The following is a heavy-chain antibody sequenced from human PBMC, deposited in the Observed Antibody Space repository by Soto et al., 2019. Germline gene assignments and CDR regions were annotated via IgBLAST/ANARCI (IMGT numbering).Heavy chain of an antibody. Sequence: QVQLVESGGGVVQPGRSLRLSCAASGFTFSSYGMHWVRQAPGKGLEWVAVISYDGSNKYYADSVKGRFTISRDNSKNTLYLQLNSLRAEDTAVYYCAQGGGSYFDYWGQGTLVTVSS. CDR3: AQGGGSYFDY. V-gene: IGHV3-30*18. J-gene: IGHJ4*02. D-gene: IGHD1-26*01. CDR2: ISYDGSNK. CDR1: GFTFSSYG.